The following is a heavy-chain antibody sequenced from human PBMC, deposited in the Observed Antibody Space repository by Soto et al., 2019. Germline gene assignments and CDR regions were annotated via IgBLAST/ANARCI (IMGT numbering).Heavy chain of an antibody. CDR3: ARFPGGDGPITMIVVA. D-gene: IGHD3-22*01. CDR1: GGSISSSSYY. CDR2: IYYSGST. Sequence: QLQLQESGPGLVKPSETLSLTCTVSGGSISSSSYYWGWIRQPPGKGLEWIGSIYYSGSTYYNPSLKSRVTISVDTSKNQFSLKLSSVTAADTAVYYCARFPGGDGPITMIVVAWGQGTLVTVSS. V-gene: IGHV4-39*01. J-gene: IGHJ5*02.